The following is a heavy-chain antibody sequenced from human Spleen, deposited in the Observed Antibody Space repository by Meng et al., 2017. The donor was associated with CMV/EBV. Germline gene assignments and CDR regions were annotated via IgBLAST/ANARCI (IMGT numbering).Heavy chain of an antibody. CDR3: ARGRAFDP. V-gene: IGHV4-39*07. Sequence: GSLRLSCTVSGGSISSSSYYWGWIRQPPGKGLEWIGSIYYSGSTYYNPSLKSRVTISVDTSKNQFSLKLNSVTAADTAVYYCARGRAFDPWGQGTLVTVSS. J-gene: IGHJ5*02. CDR2: IYYSGST. CDR1: GGSISSSSYY.